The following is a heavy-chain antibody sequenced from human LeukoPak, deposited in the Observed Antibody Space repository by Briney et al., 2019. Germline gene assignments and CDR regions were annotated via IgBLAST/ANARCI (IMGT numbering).Heavy chain of an antibody. V-gene: IGHV4-34*01. CDR3: RRVGSWPDY. J-gene: IGHJ4*02. CDR1: GGSFSGYY. CDR2: INHSGST. Sequence: PSETLSLTCAVYGGSFSGYYWSWIRQPPGKGLEWIGEINHSGSTNYNPSLKSRVTISVDTSKNQFSLKLSSVTAADTAVYYCRRVGSWPDYWGQGTLVTVSS.